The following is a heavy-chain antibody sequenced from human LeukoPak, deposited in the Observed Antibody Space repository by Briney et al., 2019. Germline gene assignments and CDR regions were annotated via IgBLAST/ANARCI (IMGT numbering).Heavy chain of an antibody. CDR1: GDSVPSNSAA. CDR3: ARGDGVAVTGTLGY. V-gene: IGHV6-1*01. Sequence: SQTLSLTCAISGDSVPSNSAAWNWIRQSPSRGLEWLGRTYYRSKWYNGYAVSVKSRITINPDTSKNQFSLQLNSVTPEDTAVYYCARGDGVAVTGTLGYWGQGTLVTVSS. D-gene: IGHD6-19*01. CDR2: TYYRSKWYN. J-gene: IGHJ4*02.